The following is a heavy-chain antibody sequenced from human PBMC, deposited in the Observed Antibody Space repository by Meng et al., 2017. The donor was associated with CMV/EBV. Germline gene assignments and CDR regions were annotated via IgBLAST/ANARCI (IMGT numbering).Heavy chain of an antibody. Sequence: GESLKISCAASGFTFSNAWMNWVRQAPGKGLEWVSYITSGSSSTYYADSVKGRFSISRDNGKNSLSLHMTSLRGEDTAVYYCARGADYGDPSPRIFDYWGQGTLVTVSS. J-gene: IGHJ4*02. V-gene: IGHV3-48*04. CDR3: ARGADYGDPSPRIFDY. CDR2: ITSGSSST. CDR1: GFTFSNAW. D-gene: IGHD4/OR15-4a*01.